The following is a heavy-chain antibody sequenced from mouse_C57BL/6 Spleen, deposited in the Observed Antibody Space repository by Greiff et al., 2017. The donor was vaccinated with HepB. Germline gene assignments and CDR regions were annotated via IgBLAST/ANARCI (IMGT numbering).Heavy chain of an antibody. V-gene: IGHV3-6*01. CDR3: ARGGTTVVALYYYAMDY. D-gene: IGHD1-1*01. Sequence: ESGPGLVKPSQSLSLTCSVTGYSITSGYYWNWIRQFPGNKLEWMGYISYDGSNNYNPSLKNRISITRDTSKNQFFLKLNSVTTEDTATYYCARGGTTVVALYYYAMDYWGQGTSVTVSS. CDR2: ISYDGSN. CDR1: GYSITSGYY. J-gene: IGHJ4*01.